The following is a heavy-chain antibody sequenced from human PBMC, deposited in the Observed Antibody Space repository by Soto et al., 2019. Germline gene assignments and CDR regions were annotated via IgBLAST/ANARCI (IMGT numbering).Heavy chain of an antibody. D-gene: IGHD2-15*01. J-gene: IGHJ5*02. V-gene: IGHV3-23*01. CDR1: GFSFSTYA. CDR3: AKDNSLHWFEP. CDR2: FNGNGGGT. Sequence: PGGSLRLSCATSGFSFSTYAMTWVRQAPGKGLEWVSTFNGNGGGTYYADSVKGRFTISRDNSKNTPYLQMDSLRAEDTATYYCAKDNSLHWFEPWGQGTLVTVS.